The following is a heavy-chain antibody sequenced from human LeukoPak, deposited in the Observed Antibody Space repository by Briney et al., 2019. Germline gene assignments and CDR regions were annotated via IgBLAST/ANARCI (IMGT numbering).Heavy chain of an antibody. CDR1: GYTLTELS. Sequence: RASVKVSCKVSGYTLTELSMHWVRQAPGKGLEWMGGFDPEDGETIYAQKFQGRVTMTEDTSTDTAYMELSSLRSEDTAVYYCATWAAQWYYFDYWGQGTLVTVSS. V-gene: IGHV1-24*01. CDR3: ATWAAQWYYFDY. J-gene: IGHJ4*02. CDR2: FDPEDGET. D-gene: IGHD6-19*01.